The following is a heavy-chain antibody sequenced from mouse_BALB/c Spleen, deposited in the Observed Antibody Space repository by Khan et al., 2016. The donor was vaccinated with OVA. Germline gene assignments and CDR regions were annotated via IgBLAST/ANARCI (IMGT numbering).Heavy chain of an antibody. CDR1: GFSFTRYS. CDR3: TRHEGYYGYGQGDY. Sequence: DVHLVESGGGLVKPGGSLKLSCAASGFSFTRYSMSWVRQTPEKRLAWVATISSGGTYTYYSDSVKGRFTISRDNANNTLFLQMSSLRSEDTAIYYCTRHEGYYGYGQGDYWGQGTSVTVSS. V-gene: IGHV5-9-3*01. J-gene: IGHJ4*01. D-gene: IGHD2-2*01. CDR2: ISSGGTYT.